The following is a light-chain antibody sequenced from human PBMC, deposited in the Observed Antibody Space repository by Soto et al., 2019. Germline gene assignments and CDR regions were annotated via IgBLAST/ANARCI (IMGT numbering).Light chain of an antibody. CDR1: SSDVGSYNF. CDR3: CASAGDTAYVV. Sequence: QSALTQPASVSGSPGQSITISCTGTSSDVGSYNFVSWYQHHPGRAPKLMIYEGSKRPSGVSNRFSGSKSGNTASLTISGLQAEDGADYYCCASAGDTAYVVFGGGTKVTVL. J-gene: IGLJ2*01. CDR2: EGS. V-gene: IGLV2-23*01.